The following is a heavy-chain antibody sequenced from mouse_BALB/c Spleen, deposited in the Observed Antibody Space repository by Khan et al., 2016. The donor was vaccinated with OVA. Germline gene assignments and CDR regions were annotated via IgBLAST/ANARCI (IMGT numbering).Heavy chain of an antibody. J-gene: IGHJ3*01. V-gene: IGHV3-2*02. CDR2: ISYRGNT. Sequence: VQLKESGPGLVKPSQSLSLTCTVTGYSITSEYTWNWIRQFPGNKLEWMGFISYRGNTRYNPSLKSRISITRDTSKNQFFLQLNSVTSEDTATYYGARKDYYDYDPFPYWGQGTLVTVSA. CDR1: GYSITSEYT. CDR3: ARKDYYDYDPFPY. D-gene: IGHD2-4*01.